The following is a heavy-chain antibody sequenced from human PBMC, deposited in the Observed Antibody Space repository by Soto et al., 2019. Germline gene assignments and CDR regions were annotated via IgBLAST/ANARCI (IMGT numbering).Heavy chain of an antibody. CDR3: AREEFDAFDI. Sequence: ASVKVSCKASGGTFSSYAISWVRQAPGQGLELMGWINPNSGGTNYAQKFQGWVTMTRDTSISTAYMELSRLRSDDTAVYYCAREEFDAFDIWGQGTMVTVSS. V-gene: IGHV1-2*04. D-gene: IGHD3-10*01. CDR2: INPNSGGT. J-gene: IGHJ3*02. CDR1: GGTFSSYA.